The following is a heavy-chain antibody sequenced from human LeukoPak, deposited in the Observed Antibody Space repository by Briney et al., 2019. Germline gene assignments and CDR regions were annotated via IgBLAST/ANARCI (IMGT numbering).Heavy chain of an antibody. D-gene: IGHD1-14*01. Sequence: ASVKVSCKASGYTFTSYGISGVRQAPGQGLEWMGWISAYNGNTNYAQKLQGRVTMTTDTSTSTAYMELRSLRSDDTAVYYCAKDETRKLPGEPDYWGQGTLVTVSS. J-gene: IGHJ4*02. CDR3: AKDETRKLPGEPDY. CDR2: ISAYNGNT. CDR1: GYTFTSYG. V-gene: IGHV1-18*01.